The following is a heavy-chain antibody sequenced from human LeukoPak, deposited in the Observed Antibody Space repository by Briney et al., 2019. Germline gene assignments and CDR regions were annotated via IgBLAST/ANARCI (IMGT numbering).Heavy chain of an antibody. J-gene: IGHJ6*03. CDR3: ASASSMVTTRGRGYYYMDV. D-gene: IGHD4-11*01. CDR2: IISILGIA. V-gene: IGHV1-69*02. Sequence: ASVRLSCNASAATFSSYTISWGRQAPGQGREWRGRIISILGIANYTQKFPARVKITAEQSTSPANMELSNLRSEDTAVYYCASASSMVTTRGRGYYYMDVWGKGTTVTVSS. CDR1: AATFSSYT.